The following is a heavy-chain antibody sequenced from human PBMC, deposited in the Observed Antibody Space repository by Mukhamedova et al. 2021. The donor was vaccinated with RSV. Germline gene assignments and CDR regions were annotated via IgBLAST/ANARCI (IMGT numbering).Heavy chain of an antibody. V-gene: IGHV3-33*01. J-gene: IGHJ4*02. CDR2: IWYDGSNQ. CDR3: ARDISARRLDY. Sequence: GFTFRSHGMHWVRQAPGKGLEWVAVIWYDGSNQYYTDSVNGRFTISRDNSKNTMSLQMDSLRIEDTAVYYCARDISARRLDYWGQ. D-gene: IGHD6-6*01. CDR1: GFTFRSHG.